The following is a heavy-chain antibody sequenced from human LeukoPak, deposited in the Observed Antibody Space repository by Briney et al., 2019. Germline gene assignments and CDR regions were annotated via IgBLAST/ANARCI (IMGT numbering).Heavy chain of an antibody. CDR2: INPNNGGT. J-gene: IGHJ4*02. CDR3: TRAYCGGDCYQLSDFDY. Sequence: SVKVSCKSSGYTFTGYYIHWVRQAPAQGLEWMGWINPNNGGTKYVQKFHGRVNMTRDTSISTAYMEMRRLRSDDTAVYYCTRAYCGGDCYQLSDFDYWGKGTLVTVSS. D-gene: IGHD2-21*02. V-gene: IGHV1-2*02. CDR1: GYTFTGYY.